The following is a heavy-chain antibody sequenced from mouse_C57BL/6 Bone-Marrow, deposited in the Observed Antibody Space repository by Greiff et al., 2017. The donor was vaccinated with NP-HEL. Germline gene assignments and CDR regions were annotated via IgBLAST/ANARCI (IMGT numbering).Heavy chain of an antibody. Sequence: VKLVESGPGLVQPSQSLSITCTVSGFSLTSYGVHWVRQPPGKGLEWLGVIWSGGSTDYNAAFISRLSISKDNSKSQVFFKMNSLQADDTAIYYCASNYYGSSYGAWFAYWGQGTLVTVSA. CDR2: IWSGGST. CDR1: GFSLTSYG. CDR3: ASNYYGSSYGAWFAY. J-gene: IGHJ3*01. D-gene: IGHD1-1*01. V-gene: IGHV2-4*02.